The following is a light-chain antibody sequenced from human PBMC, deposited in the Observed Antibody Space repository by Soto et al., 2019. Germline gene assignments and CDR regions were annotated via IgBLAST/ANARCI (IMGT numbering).Light chain of an antibody. Sequence: EIVLTQSPGTLSLSPGERATLSCRASQSVAGNYLAWYQRKPGQAPRLLIYGASSRATGIPDRFSGSGSGTDVTLSISRLEPEDAAVYFWQQYGSSHMYTFGQGTKLEIK. V-gene: IGKV3-20*01. CDR3: QQYGSSHMYT. CDR2: GAS. J-gene: IGKJ2*01. CDR1: QSVAGNY.